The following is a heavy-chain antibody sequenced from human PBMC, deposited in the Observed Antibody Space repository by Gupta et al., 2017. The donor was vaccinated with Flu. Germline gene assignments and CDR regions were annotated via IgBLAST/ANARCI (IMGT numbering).Heavy chain of an antibody. CDR3: TKADVVVITFFDY. V-gene: IGHV3-23*01. CDR2: ISGSSGTT. CDR1: GFTFSSYG. D-gene: IGHD3-22*01. J-gene: IGHJ4*02. Sequence: EVQLLESGGGLVQPGGSLRLSCAASGFTFSSYGMSWVRQAPGKGLEWVAAISGSSGTTYYADSVKGRFTISRDNSKNTLYLQMTSLRAEDTAVYYCTKADVVVITFFDYWGQGTLVTVSS.